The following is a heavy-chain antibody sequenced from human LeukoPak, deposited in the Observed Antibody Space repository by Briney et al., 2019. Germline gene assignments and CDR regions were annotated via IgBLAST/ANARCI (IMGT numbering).Heavy chain of an antibody. CDR3: AREAAWRYNYGYFDY. Sequence: SETLSLTCTVSGGSISNYYWSWIRQPPGKGLEWIANIYYSGSINYNPSLKSRVTVSVDTSKNQFSLKLSSVTAADTAVYYCAREAAWRYNYGYFDYWGQGTLVTVSS. D-gene: IGHD5-18*01. CDR1: GGSISNYY. CDR2: IYYSGSI. V-gene: IGHV4-59*01. J-gene: IGHJ4*02.